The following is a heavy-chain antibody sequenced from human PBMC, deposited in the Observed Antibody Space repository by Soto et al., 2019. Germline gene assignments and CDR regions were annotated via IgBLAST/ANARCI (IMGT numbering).Heavy chain of an antibody. Sequence: ASVKVSCKASGYTFTSYAMHWVRQAPGQRLEWMGWINAGNGNTKYSQKFQGRVTITRYTSASTAYMELSSLRSEDTAVYYCARAWAFYCSSTSGYPRYYYYYGMDVWGQGTTVTVSS. J-gene: IGHJ6*02. D-gene: IGHD2-2*01. CDR2: INAGNGNT. CDR1: GYTFTSYA. V-gene: IGHV1-3*01. CDR3: ARAWAFYCSSTSGYPRYYYYYGMDV.